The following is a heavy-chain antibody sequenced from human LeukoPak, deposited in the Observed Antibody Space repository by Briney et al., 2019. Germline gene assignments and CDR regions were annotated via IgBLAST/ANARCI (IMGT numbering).Heavy chain of an antibody. CDR3: ARFDLEYNFDY. J-gene: IGHJ4*02. CDR1: GFTFSSYS. V-gene: IGHV3-21*01. CDR2: ISSSSSYI. Sequence: PGGSLRLSCAASGFTFSSYSMNCVRQAPGKGLGWVSSISSSSSYIYYADSVKGRFTISRDNSKNTLYLQMNSLRAEDTAVHYCARFDLEYNFDYWGQGTLVTVSS. D-gene: IGHD3-3*01.